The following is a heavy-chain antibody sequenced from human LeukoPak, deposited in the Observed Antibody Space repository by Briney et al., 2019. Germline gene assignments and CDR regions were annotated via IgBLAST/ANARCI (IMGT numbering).Heavy chain of an antibody. CDR2: IYTSGST. D-gene: IGHD5-18*01. V-gene: IGHV4-4*09. CDR1: GVSISSYY. Sequence: SETLSLTCTVSGVSISSYYWSWIRQPPGKGLEWIGYIYTSGSTNYNPSLKSRVTISVDTSKNQFSLKLSSVTAADTAVYYCARLLGRGGYSYGLDYWGQGTLVTVSS. CDR3: ARLLGRGGYSYGLDY. J-gene: IGHJ4*02.